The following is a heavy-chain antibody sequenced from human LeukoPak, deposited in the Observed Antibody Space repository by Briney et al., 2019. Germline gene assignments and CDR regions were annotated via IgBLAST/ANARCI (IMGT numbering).Heavy chain of an antibody. CDR3: AKAGNGFGY. V-gene: IGHV3-7*01. CDR1: GFSFSTNW. D-gene: IGHD2-8*01. J-gene: IGHJ4*02. CDR2: IKQDGSEK. Sequence: GGSLRLSCAASGFSFSTNWMSWVRQAPGKGLEWVANIKQDGSEKNYVDSVKGRFTISRDNAKSSLYLQMSSLRAEDTAVYYCAKAGNGFGYWGQGALVTVSS.